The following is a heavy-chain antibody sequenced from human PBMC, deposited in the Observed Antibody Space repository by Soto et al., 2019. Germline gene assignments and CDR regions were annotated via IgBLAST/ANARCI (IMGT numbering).Heavy chain of an antibody. CDR1: GFTFSSYW. D-gene: IGHD6-19*01. J-gene: IGHJ4*02. CDR3: ARLYSSGWWLDY. CDR2: INSDGSST. Sequence: PGGSLRLSCAASGFTFSSYWMHWVRQAPGKGLVWVSRINSDGSSTTYADSVKGRFTISRDNAKNTLYLQMNSLRAEDTAVYYCARLYSSGWWLDYWGQGTLVTVSS. V-gene: IGHV3-74*01.